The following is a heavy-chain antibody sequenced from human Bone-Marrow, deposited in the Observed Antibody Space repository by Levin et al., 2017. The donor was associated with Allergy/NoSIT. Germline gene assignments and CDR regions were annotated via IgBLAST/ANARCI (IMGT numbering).Heavy chain of an antibody. V-gene: IGHV3-30-3*01. CDR1: GFTFSNYA. CDR3: ARAVLYTYYDSSGSLRANDC. J-gene: IGHJ4*02. D-gene: IGHD3-22*01. Sequence: GESLKISCAASGFTFSNYAMHWVRQAPGKGLEWVAVISYDGNHKYYADSVKGRFTISRDNSKNTLFLQMNSLRAEDTAVYYCARAVLYTYYDSSGSLRANDCWGQGTLVTVSS. CDR2: ISYDGNHK.